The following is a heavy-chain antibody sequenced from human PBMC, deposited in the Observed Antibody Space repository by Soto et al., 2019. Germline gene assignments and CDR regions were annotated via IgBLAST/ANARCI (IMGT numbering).Heavy chain of an antibody. Sequence: LKVPRRGGGDRLTSYLIVLVSNMPGKGLEWMGIIYPGDSDTRYSPSFQGQVTISADKSISTAYLQWSSLKASDTAMYYCSRRIFVGLPASLDALDIWGQRTIVT. CDR1: GDRLTSYL. CDR3: SRRIFVGLPASLDALDI. D-gene: IGHD2-2*01. V-gene: IGHV5-51*01. J-gene: IGHJ3*02. CDR2: IYPGDSDT.